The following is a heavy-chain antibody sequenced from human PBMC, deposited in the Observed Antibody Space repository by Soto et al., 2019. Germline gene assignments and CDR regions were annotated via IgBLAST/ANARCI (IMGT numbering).Heavy chain of an antibody. D-gene: IGHD3-22*01. Sequence: EVQLVESGGGLVQPGGSLRLSCAASGFTFSSYWMSWVRQAPGKGLEWVANIKQDGSHKFYVDSVKGRFTMSRDNAKNSLYLKMSSLRAEDTAVYYCARGSSVYESSGYAFDYWGQGSLVTVSS. CDR2: IKQDGSHK. CDR3: ARGSSVYESSGYAFDY. J-gene: IGHJ4*02. V-gene: IGHV3-7*01. CDR1: GFTFSSYW.